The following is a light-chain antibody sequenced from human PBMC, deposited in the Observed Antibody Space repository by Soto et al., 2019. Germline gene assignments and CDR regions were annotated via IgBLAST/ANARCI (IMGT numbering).Light chain of an antibody. CDR3: QQYNGYWT. Sequence: DIQMTQSPSTLSASVGDRVTITCRASQSISGSLAWYQQKPGKAPKLLIYEASNLKSGVPSRFSGSGSGTESTLIISSLQPDDSASYYCQQYNGYWTFGQGTRVEIK. V-gene: IGKV1-5*03. J-gene: IGKJ1*01. CDR2: EAS. CDR1: QSISGS.